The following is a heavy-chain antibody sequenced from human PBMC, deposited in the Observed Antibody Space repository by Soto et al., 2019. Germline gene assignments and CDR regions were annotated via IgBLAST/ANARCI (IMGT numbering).Heavy chain of an antibody. CDR1: RFTFSSYW. CDR2: INSDGSST. V-gene: IGHV3-74*01. Sequence: EVQLVESGGGLVQPGGSLRLSCAASRFTFSSYWMHWVRQGPGKGLVWVSRINSDGSSTSYADSVKGRFIISRDNTKNTLYLQMNSLTAEDTAVYYCARGSLYDFWSGNFGDTRPNYFDYWGQGALVTVSS. D-gene: IGHD3-3*01. J-gene: IGHJ4*02. CDR3: ARGSLYDFWSGNFGDTRPNYFDY.